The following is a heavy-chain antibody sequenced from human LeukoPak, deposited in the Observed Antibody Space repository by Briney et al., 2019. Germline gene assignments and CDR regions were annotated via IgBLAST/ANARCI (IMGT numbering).Heavy chain of an antibody. Sequence: SQTQSLTCTVSVPSIRSYYWSWIRQPPREGREWIGYIYYSGNTNYNPSLKSRVTISVDTSKNQYSLRLSSVTAADTAVYYWARTSIAAAGTIDDWGQGTLVTVSS. CDR3: ARTSIAAAGTIDD. CDR1: VPSIRSYY. V-gene: IGHV4-59*08. CDR2: IYYSGNT. J-gene: IGHJ4*02. D-gene: IGHD6-13*01.